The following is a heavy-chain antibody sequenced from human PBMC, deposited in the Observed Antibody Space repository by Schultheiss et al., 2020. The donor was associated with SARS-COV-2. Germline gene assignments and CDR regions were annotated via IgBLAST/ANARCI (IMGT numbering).Heavy chain of an antibody. V-gene: IGHV4-38-2*01. CDR1: GYSISSGYY. D-gene: IGHD2-15*01. CDR3: ARMVVVAATLGWFDP. CDR2: IYHTRST. J-gene: IGHJ5*02. Sequence: SETLSLTCAVTGYSISSGYYWGWIRQPPGKGLEWIGSIYHTRSTNYNPSLKSRVTISLDRSKNQFSLKLSSVTAADTAVYYCARMVVVAATLGWFDPWGQGTLVTVSS.